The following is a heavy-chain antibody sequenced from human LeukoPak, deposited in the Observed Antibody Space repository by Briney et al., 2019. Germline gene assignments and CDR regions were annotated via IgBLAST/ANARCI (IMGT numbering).Heavy chain of an antibody. J-gene: IGHJ4*02. D-gene: IGHD6-19*01. CDR1: GGSISSGDYY. V-gene: IGHV4-30-4*01. CDR3: ARDRGSSGWNDY. Sequence: SETLSLTCTVSGGSISSGDYYWSWIRQPPGKGLEWIGYIYYSGSTYYNPSLKSRVTISVDTSKNQFSLKLTPVTAADTAVYYCARDRGSSGWNDYWGQGTLVTVSS. CDR2: IYYSGST.